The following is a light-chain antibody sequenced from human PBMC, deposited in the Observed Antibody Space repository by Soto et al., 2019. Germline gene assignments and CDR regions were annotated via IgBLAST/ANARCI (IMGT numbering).Light chain of an antibody. Sequence: QSALTQPRSVSGSPEQSVTISCTGTSSDVGAYNYVSWYQQHPGKVPKPMIYDVSRRPSGVPDRFSGSKSGNTASLTISGLQADDEADYYCCSYAGSYTLVFGGGTKLTVL. CDR1: SSDVGAYNY. V-gene: IGLV2-11*01. CDR2: DVS. J-gene: IGLJ3*02. CDR3: CSYAGSYTLV.